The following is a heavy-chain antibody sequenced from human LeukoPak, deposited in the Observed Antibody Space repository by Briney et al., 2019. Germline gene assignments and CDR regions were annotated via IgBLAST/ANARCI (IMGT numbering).Heavy chain of an antibody. CDR2: INPSGGST. V-gene: IGHV1-46*03. D-gene: IGHD6-13*01. CDR3: ARLVFGIAASHSFDY. Sequence: ASVTVSCKASGYTFTSYYMHWVRQAPGQGLEWMGIINPSGGSTSYAQKFQGRVTMTRDTSTSTVYMELSSLRSEDTAVYYCARLVFGIAASHSFDYWGQGTLVTVSS. CDR1: GYTFTSYY. J-gene: IGHJ4*02.